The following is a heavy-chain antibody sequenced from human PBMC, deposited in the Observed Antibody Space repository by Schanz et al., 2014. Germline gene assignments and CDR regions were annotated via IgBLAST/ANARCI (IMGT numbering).Heavy chain of an antibody. CDR3: SIEKRGSRRDES. J-gene: IGHJ5*01. CDR2: IATGGNT. Sequence: SCSASGFPFSTYAMSWARQTPGKGLEWVSSIATGGNTGYRDSLKGRFIVSIYNSKNTLYWDMNRMRVDDTDIDYCSIEKRGSRRDESWGHGNLGTVSS. V-gene: IGHV3-23*01. D-gene: IGHD1-1*01. CDR1: GFPFSTYA.